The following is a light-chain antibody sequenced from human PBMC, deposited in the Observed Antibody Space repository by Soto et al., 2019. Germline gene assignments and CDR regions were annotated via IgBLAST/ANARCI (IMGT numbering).Light chain of an antibody. Sequence: DIQMTQSPSTLSASVGDRVTITCRASQSISPWLAWYQQKPGKAPKILIYKASSLESGVPSRFSGSDSGTEFTLTISSLQTDDFATYFCQQYKTYSRTFGQGTKLEIK. CDR1: QSISPW. CDR3: QQYKTYSRT. V-gene: IGKV1-5*03. CDR2: KAS. J-gene: IGKJ2*01.